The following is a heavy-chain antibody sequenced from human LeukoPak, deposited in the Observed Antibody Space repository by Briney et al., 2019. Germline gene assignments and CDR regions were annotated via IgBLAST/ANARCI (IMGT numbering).Heavy chain of an antibody. CDR1: GFTFSSYE. CDR3: ARDPYSGNYGAYYYYYMDV. J-gene: IGHJ6*03. CDR2: ISSSDSTI. D-gene: IGHD1-26*01. V-gene: IGHV3-48*03. Sequence: GGSLRLSCAASGFTFSSYEMHWVRQAPGKGLEWVSYISSSDSTIYYADSVKGRFTISRDNAKNSLYLQMDSLRVEDTAEYYCARDPYSGNYGAYYYYYMDVWGKGTTVTVSS.